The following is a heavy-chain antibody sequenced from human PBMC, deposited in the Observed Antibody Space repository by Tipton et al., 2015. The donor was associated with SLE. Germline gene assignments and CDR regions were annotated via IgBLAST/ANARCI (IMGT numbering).Heavy chain of an antibody. CDR2: ISSSSSTI. D-gene: IGHD6-19*01. V-gene: IGHV3-48*01. J-gene: IGHJ4*02. CDR1: GFTFSSYS. Sequence: SLRLSCAASGFTFSSYSMNWVRQAPGKGLEWVSYISSSSSTIYYADSVKGRFTISRDNAKNSLYLQMNSLRAEDTAVYYCARNHGSTGWSFDYLGQGSVVTVSS. CDR3: ARNHGSTGWSFDY.